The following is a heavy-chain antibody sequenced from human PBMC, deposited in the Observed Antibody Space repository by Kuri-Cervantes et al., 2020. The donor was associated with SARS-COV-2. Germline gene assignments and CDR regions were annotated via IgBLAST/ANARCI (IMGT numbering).Heavy chain of an antibody. CDR3: ARVAWYYYDSSGYPPFDY. J-gene: IGHJ4*02. Sequence: GGSLRLSCAASGFTFSSYSMNWVRQAPGKGLEWVSSISSSSSYIYYADSVKGRFTTSRDNAKNSLYLQMNSLRAEDTAVYYCARVAWYYYDSSGYPPFDYWGQGTLVTVSS. CDR2: ISSSSSYI. CDR1: GFTFSSYS. D-gene: IGHD3-22*01. V-gene: IGHV3-21*01.